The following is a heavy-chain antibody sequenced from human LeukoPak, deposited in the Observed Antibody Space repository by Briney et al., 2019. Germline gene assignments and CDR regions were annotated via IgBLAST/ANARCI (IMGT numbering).Heavy chain of an antibody. D-gene: IGHD3-3*01. CDR2: INPNSGGT. J-gene: IGHJ4*02. CDR1: GYTFTGYY. Sequence: EASVKVSCKASGYTFTGYYMHWVRQAPGQGLEWMGWINPNSGGTNYAQKFQGRVTMTRDTSISTAYMELSRLRSDDTAVYYCARVYDSTIVVDYWGQGTLVTVSS. V-gene: IGHV1-2*02. CDR3: ARVYDSTIVVDY.